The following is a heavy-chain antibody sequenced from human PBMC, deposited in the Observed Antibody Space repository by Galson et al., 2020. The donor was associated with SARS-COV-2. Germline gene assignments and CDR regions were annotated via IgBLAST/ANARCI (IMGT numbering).Heavy chain of an antibody. CDR1: GGSISSSSEY. Sequence: SETLSLTCTASGGSISSSSEYWGWLRPPTGQGLEWIATISYSVRTYYNPALKSRAMISVDKSKNQFSLKMDSVTAADTAVYYCARRQYYNYYMDVWGTGTTVTFSS. J-gene: IGHJ6*03. V-gene: IGHV4-39*01. CDR2: ISYSVRT. CDR3: ARRQYYNYYMDV.